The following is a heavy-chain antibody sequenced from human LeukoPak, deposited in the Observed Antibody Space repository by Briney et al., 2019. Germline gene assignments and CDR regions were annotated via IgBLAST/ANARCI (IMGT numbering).Heavy chain of an antibody. CDR1: GYTFTSYG. J-gene: IGHJ6*03. CDR3: ARVPRFLEEDDYYMDV. D-gene: IGHD3-3*01. CDR2: ISAYNGNT. Sequence: ASVKVSCKASGYTFTSYGISWVRQAPGQGLEWMGWISAYNGNTNYAQKLQGRVNMTTDTSTSTAYMELGSLRSDDTAVYYCARVPRFLEEDDYYMDVWGKGTTVTVSS. V-gene: IGHV1-18*01.